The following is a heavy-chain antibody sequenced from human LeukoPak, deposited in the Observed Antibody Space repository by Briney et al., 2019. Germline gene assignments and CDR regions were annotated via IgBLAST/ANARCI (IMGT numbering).Heavy chain of an antibody. D-gene: IGHD3-10*01. CDR2: VYPGDSDA. CDR1: GYTFTSYW. CDR3: ARAFYYGSGSPPGYFDY. J-gene: IGHJ4*02. Sequence: ASVKVSCKASGYTFTSYWIAWVRQMPGKGLEWMGIVYPGDSDARYSPSFQGQVTMSVDKSISTAYLQWSSLKASDTAMYYCARAFYYGSGSPPGYFDYWGQGTLVTVSS. V-gene: IGHV5-51*01.